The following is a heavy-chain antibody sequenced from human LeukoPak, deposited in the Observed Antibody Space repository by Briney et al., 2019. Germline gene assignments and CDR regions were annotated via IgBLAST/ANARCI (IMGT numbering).Heavy chain of an antibody. V-gene: IGHV1-2*02. J-gene: IGHJ6*02. D-gene: IGHD3-22*01. CDR3: ARYYYDSSGYRYYYYGMDV. CDR2: INPNSGGT. Sequence: ASVKVSCKASGYTFTGYYMHWVRQAPGQGLEWMGCINPNSGGTNYAQKFQGRVTMTRDTSISTAYMELSRLRSDDTAVYYCARYYYDSSGYRYYYYGMDVWGQGTTVTVSS. CDR1: GYTFTGYY.